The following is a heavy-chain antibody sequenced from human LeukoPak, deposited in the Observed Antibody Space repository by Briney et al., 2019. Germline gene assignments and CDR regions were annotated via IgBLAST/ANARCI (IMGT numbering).Heavy chain of an antibody. CDR3: ARAWRGMVRTLDY. V-gene: IGHV3-11*04. Sequence: GGSLRLSCAASGFNVSSNYMSWVRQAPGKGLEWVSYISGSGSAISYADSLKGRFTISRDNAKNSLYLQMNSLRAEDTAVYYCARAWRGMVRTLDYWGQGTLVTVSS. D-gene: IGHD3-10*01. CDR2: ISGSGSAI. CDR1: GFNVSSNY. J-gene: IGHJ4*02.